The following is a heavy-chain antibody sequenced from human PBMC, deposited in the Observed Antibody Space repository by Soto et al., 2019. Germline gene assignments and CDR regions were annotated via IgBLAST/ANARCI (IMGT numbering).Heavy chain of an antibody. V-gene: IGHV4-39*01. J-gene: IGHJ6*02. CDR2: IYYNGST. Sequence: QLQLQESGPGLVKASETLSLTCTVSGGSISSGSFYWGWIRQPPGKGLEWIGSIYYNGSTYYNPSLKSRVTISVDTSKNQFSLKLRSVIAADTAVYYCSRIMIFGVITGMDVWGQGTTVTVSS. CDR1: GGSISSGSFY. D-gene: IGHD3-3*01. CDR3: SRIMIFGVITGMDV.